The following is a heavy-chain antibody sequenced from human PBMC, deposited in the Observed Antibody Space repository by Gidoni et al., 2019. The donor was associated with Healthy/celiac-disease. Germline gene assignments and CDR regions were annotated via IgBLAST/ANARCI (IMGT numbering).Heavy chain of an antibody. CDR2: IIPIFGTA. J-gene: IGHJ4*02. V-gene: IGHV1-69*01. Sequence: QVQLVQSGAEVKTPGSSVKVSCKASGGTFSSYAISWVRQAPGQGLEWMGGIIPIFGTANYAQKFQGRVTITADESTSTAYMELSSLRSEDTAVYYCARAQYYYDSSGYYPFDYWGQGTLVTVSS. CDR1: GGTFSSYA. CDR3: ARAQYYYDSSGYYPFDY. D-gene: IGHD3-22*01.